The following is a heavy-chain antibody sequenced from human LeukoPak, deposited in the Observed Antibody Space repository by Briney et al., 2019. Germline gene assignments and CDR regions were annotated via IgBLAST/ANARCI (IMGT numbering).Heavy chain of an antibody. Sequence: ASVKVSCKASGYTFTTNGISWVRQAPGQGLEWMGWISVYNGNTNYAQKFLDRVTMTTDTSTSTAYMELRSLRSDDTAVYYCARGGEWNWFDPWGQGTLVTVSS. V-gene: IGHV1-18*01. CDR1: GYTFTTNG. CDR2: ISVYNGNT. J-gene: IGHJ5*02. D-gene: IGHD3-10*01. CDR3: ARGGEWNWFDP.